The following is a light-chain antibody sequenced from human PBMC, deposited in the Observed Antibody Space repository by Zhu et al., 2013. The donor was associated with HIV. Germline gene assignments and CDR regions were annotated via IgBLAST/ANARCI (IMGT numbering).Light chain of an antibody. Sequence: QSVLTQPPSASGTPGQRVTISCSGSKSSVGGNTVNWYQQLPGAAPKLVIFSSNMRPSGVPDRFSGSKSGTSASLAISGLQSEDEADYYCATWDDSLSGHWVFGGGTKLTVL. CDR3: ATWDDSLSGHWV. CDR2: SSN. V-gene: IGLV1-44*01. CDR1: KSSVGGNT. J-gene: IGLJ3*02.